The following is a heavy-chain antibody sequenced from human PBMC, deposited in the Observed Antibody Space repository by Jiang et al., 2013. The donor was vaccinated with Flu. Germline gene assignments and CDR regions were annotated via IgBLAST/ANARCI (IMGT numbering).Heavy chain of an antibody. V-gene: IGHV1-69*01. Sequence: RVTITADESTSTAYMELSSLRSEDTAVYYCARVDSSGSFDYWGQGTLVTVSS. D-gene: IGHD6-19*01. J-gene: IGHJ4*02. CDR3: ARVDSSGSFDY.